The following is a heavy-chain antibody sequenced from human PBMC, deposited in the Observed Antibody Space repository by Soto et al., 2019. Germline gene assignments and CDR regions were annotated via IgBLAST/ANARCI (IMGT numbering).Heavy chain of an antibody. D-gene: IGHD6-13*01. J-gene: IGHJ4*02. V-gene: IGHV6-1*01. CDR1: GDSVSSSSAA. CDR3: ERYTSGWYLDY. CDR2: TYYRSQWYS. Sequence: QTLSLTCAISGDSVSSSSAAWNWIRQSPSRGLEWLGRTYYRSQWYSDYGPSVRGRIIINSDTPKNQFSLQLNSVTPDDTAVYYCERYTSGWYLDYCGQGTKVTVYS.